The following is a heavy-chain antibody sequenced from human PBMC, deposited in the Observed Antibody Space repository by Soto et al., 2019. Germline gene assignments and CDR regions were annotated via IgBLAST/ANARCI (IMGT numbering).Heavy chain of an antibody. J-gene: IGHJ3*02. CDR2: ISGSGGST. CDR3: AKDTRKGLSSGWHNALDI. Sequence: GSLRLSCAASGFTFSSYAMSWVRQAPGKGLEWVSAISGSGGSTYYADSVKGRFTISRDNSKNTLYLQMNSLRAEDTAVYYCAKDTRKGLSSGWHNALDISGKGTMRTGSS. D-gene: IGHD6-19*01. V-gene: IGHV3-23*01. CDR1: GFTFSSYA.